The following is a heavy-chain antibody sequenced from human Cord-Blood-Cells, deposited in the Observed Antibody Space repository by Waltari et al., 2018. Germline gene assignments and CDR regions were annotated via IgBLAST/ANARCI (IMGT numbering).Heavy chain of an antibody. V-gene: IGHV4-34*01. Sequence: QVQLQQWGAGLLKPSETLAITCAVYGWSFRSYSCSWFRQPPGKRLVWIGEIKHSGSSNYNPSLNSGVTISVDPSKNQFALKLSSVTAADTAVCYCARSSSLIAAAGDYWGQGTLVTVSS. CDR1: GWSFRSYS. J-gene: IGHJ4*02. CDR2: IKHSGSS. CDR3: ARSSSLIAAAGDY. D-gene: IGHD6-13*01.